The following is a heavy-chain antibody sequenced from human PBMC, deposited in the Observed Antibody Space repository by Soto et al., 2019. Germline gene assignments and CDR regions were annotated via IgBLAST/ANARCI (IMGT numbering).Heavy chain of an antibody. V-gene: IGHV3-23*01. Sequence: PGGSLRLSCAASGFTFSSYAMSWVCQAPGKGLEWVSAISGSGGSTYYADSVKGRFTISRDNSKNALYLQMNSLRAEDTAVYYCAKDEDYDFWSGYYTKFDYWGQGTLVTVS. CDR2: ISGSGGST. J-gene: IGHJ4*02. D-gene: IGHD3-3*01. CDR1: GFTFSSYA. CDR3: AKDEDYDFWSGYYTKFDY.